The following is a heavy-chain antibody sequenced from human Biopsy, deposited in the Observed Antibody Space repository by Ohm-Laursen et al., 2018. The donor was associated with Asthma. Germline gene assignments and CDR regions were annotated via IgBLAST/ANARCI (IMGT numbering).Heavy chain of an antibody. V-gene: IGHV1-24*01. CDR3: ASDFPKDYVRYNFQS. D-gene: IGHD4-17*01. CDR1: GYILTDLS. Sequence: ASVKVSCMLSGYILTDLSMHWVRQAPGQGLEWMGGHDPEEGGTVNAWRFQGRVTMTEDTSTDTAYMELSSLSSDDTAVYYCASDFPKDYVRYNFQSWGQGILVTASS. J-gene: IGHJ4*02. CDR2: HDPEEGGT.